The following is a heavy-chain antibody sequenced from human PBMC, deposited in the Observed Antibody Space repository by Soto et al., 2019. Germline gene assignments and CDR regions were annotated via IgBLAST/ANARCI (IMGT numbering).Heavy chain of an antibody. J-gene: IGHJ5*02. CDR3: ARQMQGDNWSDP. V-gene: IGHV4-39*01. Sequence: QLQLQESGPGLVKPSETLSLTCTVSGGSISSYNYHWGWIRQPPGKGLEWIGSIFYSGNTYYTPSLRSRVTISVDTSKNQFSLKLTSVTAADTAIYYCARQMQGDNWSDPWGQGTLVTVSS. CDR2: IFYSGNT. CDR1: GGSISSYNYH.